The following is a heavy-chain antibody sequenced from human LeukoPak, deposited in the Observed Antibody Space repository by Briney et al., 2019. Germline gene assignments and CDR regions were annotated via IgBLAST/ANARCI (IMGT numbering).Heavy chain of an antibody. CDR3: AAAPNYFDSSGQIVYFQH. Sequence: PGGSLRLSCAASGFTFSSYEMNLVRQAPGKGLGWASFISISGSIIYYADSVKGRFTISRDNAKNSLYLQMNSLRAEDTAVYYCAAAPNYFDSSGQIVYFQHWGQGTLVTVSS. CDR2: ISISGSII. D-gene: IGHD3-22*01. J-gene: IGHJ1*01. CDR1: GFTFSSYE. V-gene: IGHV3-48*03.